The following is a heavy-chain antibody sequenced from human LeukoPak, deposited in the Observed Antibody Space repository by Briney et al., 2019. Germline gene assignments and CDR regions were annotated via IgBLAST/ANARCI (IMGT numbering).Heavy chain of an antibody. CDR1: GGSISSYY. CDR3: ARRSIARGKVDVIVFDY. J-gene: IGHJ4*02. CDR2: IYYSGGT. Sequence: SETLSLTCTVSGGSISSYYWSWIRQPPGKGLEWAGYIYYSGGTNSNPSLKSRVTMSVDTSQNQFSLKVRSETAADTSVYYCARRSIARGKVDVIVFDYWGQGALVTVSS. D-gene: IGHD2-21*01. V-gene: IGHV4-59*08.